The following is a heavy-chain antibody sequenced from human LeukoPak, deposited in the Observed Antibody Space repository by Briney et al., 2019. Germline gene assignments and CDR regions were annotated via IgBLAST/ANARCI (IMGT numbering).Heavy chain of an antibody. J-gene: IGHJ5*02. CDR1: GFTFSSYG. D-gene: IGHD6-19*01. CDR3: ARRVSGWGNWFDP. Sequence: PGGPLRLSCAASGFTFSSYGMSWVRQAPGKGLEWVSAISGSGGSTYYADSVKGRFTISRDNSKNTLYLQMNSLRAEDTAVYYCARRVSGWGNWFDPWGQGTLVTVSS. V-gene: IGHV3-23*01. CDR2: ISGSGGST.